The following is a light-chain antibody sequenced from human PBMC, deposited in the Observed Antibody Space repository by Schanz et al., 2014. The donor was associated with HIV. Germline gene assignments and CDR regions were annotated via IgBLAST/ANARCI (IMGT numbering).Light chain of an antibody. Sequence: EIVLTQSPGTLSLSPGERTTLSCRASQSVRSYVAWYQQKPGQAPRLLIYGAFTRATGIPVRFSGRGSGTEFTLTISSLEPEDFAVYYCQQRGNWPLTFGGGTKVEIK. CDR1: QSVRSY. CDR3: QQRGNWPLT. V-gene: IGKV3-11*01. CDR2: GAF. J-gene: IGKJ4*01.